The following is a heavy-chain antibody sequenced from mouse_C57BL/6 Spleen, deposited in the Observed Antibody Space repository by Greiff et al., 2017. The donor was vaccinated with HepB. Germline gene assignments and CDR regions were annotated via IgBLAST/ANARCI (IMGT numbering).Heavy chain of an antibody. Sequence: VQLKQSGPELVKPGASVKISCKASGYSFTGYYMHWVKQSSEKSLEWIGEINPSTGGTSYNQKFKGKATLTVDKSSSTAYMQLKSLTSEDSAVYYCARGVYAMDYWGQGTSVTVSS. CDR1: GYSFTGYY. J-gene: IGHJ4*01. V-gene: IGHV1-43*01. CDR3: ARGVYAMDY. CDR2: INPSTGGT.